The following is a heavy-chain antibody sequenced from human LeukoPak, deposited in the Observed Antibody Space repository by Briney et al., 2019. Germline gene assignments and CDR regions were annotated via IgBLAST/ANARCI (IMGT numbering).Heavy chain of an antibody. J-gene: IGHJ4*02. CDR3: ARSRYYYGSGSYLFDY. CDR1: GYTFTTYA. V-gene: IGHV7-4-1*02. Sequence: ASVKVSCKASGYTFTTYAMNWVRQAPGQGLEWMGWINTNTGIPTYAQGFTGRCVLSLDTSVSTAYRQISSLKAEDTAVYYCARSRYYYGSGSYLFDYWGQGTLVTVSS. CDR2: INTNTGIP. D-gene: IGHD3-10*01.